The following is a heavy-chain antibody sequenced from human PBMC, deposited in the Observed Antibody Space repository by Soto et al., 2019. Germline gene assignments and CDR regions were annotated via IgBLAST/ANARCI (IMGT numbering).Heavy chain of an antibody. Sequence: EVQLVESGGGLVKPGGSLRLSCAASGFTFTRYSMNWVRQAPGKGLEWVSSISSTTNYIYYGDSMKGRFTISRDNAKNSLSLEINSLRAEDSAVYYCARESEDLTSTFDYWGQGTLVTVSS. CDR2: ISSTTNYI. V-gene: IGHV3-21*06. CDR1: GFTFTRYS. J-gene: IGHJ4*02. CDR3: ARESEDLTSTFDY.